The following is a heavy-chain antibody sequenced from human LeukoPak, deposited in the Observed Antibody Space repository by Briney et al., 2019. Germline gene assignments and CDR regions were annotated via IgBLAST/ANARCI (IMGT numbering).Heavy chain of an antibody. CDR2: MNPNSGNT. CDR1: GYAFTSYD. D-gene: IGHD5-18*01. CDR3: ARWVQGSYGHNWFDP. J-gene: IGHJ5*02. Sequence: ASVKVSCKASGYAFTSYDINWVRQATGQGLEWMGWMNPNSGNTGYAQKFQGRATMTRNTSISTAYMELSSLRSEDTAVYYCARWVQGSYGHNWFDPWGQGTLVTVSS. V-gene: IGHV1-8*01.